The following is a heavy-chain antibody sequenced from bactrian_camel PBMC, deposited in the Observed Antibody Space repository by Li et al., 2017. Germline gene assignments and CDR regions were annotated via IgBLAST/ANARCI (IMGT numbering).Heavy chain of an antibody. CDR2: IYSGDGRT. CDR3: AKALGGGNYYTGEYNY. Sequence: HVQLVESGGGLVQPGGSLTLSCAASGFTFGNNWMHWVRQAPGKGLEWVSTIYSGDGRTKSADSVKGRFTMFRDNAKNMLYLQMNNLKSEDTALYYCAKALGGGNYYTGEYNYWGQGTQVTVS. V-gene: IGHV3S1*01. D-gene: IGHD2*01. CDR1: GFTFGNNW. J-gene: IGHJ4*01.